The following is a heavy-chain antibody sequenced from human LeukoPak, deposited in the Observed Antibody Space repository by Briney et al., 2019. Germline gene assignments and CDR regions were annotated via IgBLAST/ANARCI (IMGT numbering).Heavy chain of an antibody. Sequence: AGTLRLSCAASGFTFSNHGMNWVRQAPGKGLEWVSGITSSGITYYADSVKGRFTVSRDNSKNTLYLQMNSLRAEDTAVYYCARDEVDSFDYWGQGTLVTVSS. CDR2: ITSSGIT. J-gene: IGHJ4*02. CDR1: GFTFSNHG. CDR3: ARDEVDSFDY. V-gene: IGHV3-23*01. D-gene: IGHD5-12*01.